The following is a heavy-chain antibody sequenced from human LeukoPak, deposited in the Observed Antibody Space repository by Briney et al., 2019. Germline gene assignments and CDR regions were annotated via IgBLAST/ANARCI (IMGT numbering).Heavy chain of an antibody. V-gene: IGHV4-59*01. CDR3: ARAVSSSWYGLFGPTAERVFDP. CDR1: GGSISSYY. J-gene: IGHJ5*02. Sequence: SETLSLTCTVPGGSISSYYWSWIRQPPGKGLEWIGYIYYSGSTNYNPSLKSRVTISVDTSKNQFSLKLSSVTAADTAVYYCARAVSSSWYGLFGPTAERVFDPWGQGTLVTVSS. CDR2: IYYSGST. D-gene: IGHD6-13*01.